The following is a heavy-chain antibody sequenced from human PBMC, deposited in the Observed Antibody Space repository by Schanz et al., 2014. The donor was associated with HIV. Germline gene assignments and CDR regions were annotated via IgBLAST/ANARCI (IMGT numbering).Heavy chain of an antibody. J-gene: IGHJ3*01. Sequence: QVQLVQSGAEVKKPGASVRVSCKTSGYIFTSNGISWVRQAPGQGLEWMGWISPSNGNTNYAQKFQGRVTMTTDTSTSTAYMDLRSLRSDDTAVYYCARAGLWYNSGDYYGSAFDVWGPGTAVTVAS. V-gene: IGHV1-18*01. CDR2: ISPSNGNT. CDR3: ARAGLWYNSGDYYGSAFDV. D-gene: IGHD3-3*01. CDR1: GYIFTSNG.